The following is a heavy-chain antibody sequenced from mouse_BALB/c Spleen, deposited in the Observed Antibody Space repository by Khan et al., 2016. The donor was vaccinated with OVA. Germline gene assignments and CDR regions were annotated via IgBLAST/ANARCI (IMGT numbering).Heavy chain of an antibody. J-gene: IGHJ3*01. D-gene: IGHD2-14*01. CDR2: INPSNGYT. V-gene: IGHV1-4*01. CDR3: VRDGAYHRNDGWFAY. Sequence: QVQLQQSGAELARPGASVKMSCKASGYTFISYTIHWIKKRPRQGLEWIGYINPSNGYTNYNQKFKDKATLTTDKSSTTAYLQLSSLTSDDSAVYNCVRDGAYHRNDGWFAYWGQGTLVTVSA. CDR1: GYTFISYT.